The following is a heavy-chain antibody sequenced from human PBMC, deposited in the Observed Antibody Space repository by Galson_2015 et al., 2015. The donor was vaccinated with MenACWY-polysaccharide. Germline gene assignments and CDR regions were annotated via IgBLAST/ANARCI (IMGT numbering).Heavy chain of an antibody. J-gene: IGHJ5*02. CDR2: ISVYNGNT. Sequence: SVKVSCKASGYTFINYGISWVRQAPGQGLEWMGWISVYNGNTNYAQKLQGRVTMTTDTSTSTAYMEVRSLKSDDTAVYYCARKHSSSWYSNWLDPWGQGTLVTVSS. CDR3: ARKHSSSWYSNWLDP. CDR1: GYTFINYG. D-gene: IGHD6-13*01. V-gene: IGHV1-18*01.